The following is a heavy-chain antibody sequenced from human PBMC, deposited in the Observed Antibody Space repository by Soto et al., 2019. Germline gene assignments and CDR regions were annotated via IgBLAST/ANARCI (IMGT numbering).Heavy chain of an antibody. CDR2: ISAYNGNT. D-gene: IGHD6-13*01. J-gene: IGHJ4*02. CDR1: GYSFTSYG. Sequence: ASVKVSCTASGYSFTSYGISWVRQAPGQGLEWMGWISAYNGNTNYAQKLQGRVTMTTDTSTSTAYMELRSLRSDDTAVYYCARSIAAAVDFDYWGQGTLDTGSS. CDR3: ARSIAAAVDFDY. V-gene: IGHV1-18*01.